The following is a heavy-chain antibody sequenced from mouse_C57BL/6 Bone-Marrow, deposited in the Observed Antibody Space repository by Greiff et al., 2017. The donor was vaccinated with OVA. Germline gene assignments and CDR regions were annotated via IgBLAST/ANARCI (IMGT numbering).Heavy chain of an antibody. CDR2: ISSGSSTI. V-gene: IGHV5-17*01. Sequence: EVKLVESGGGLVKPGGSLKLSCAASGFTFSDYGMHWVRQAPEKGLEWVAYISSGSSTIYYADTVKGRFTISRDNAKNTLFLQMTSLRSEDTAMYYCARRKLGRGYFDVWGTGTTVTVSS. J-gene: IGHJ1*03. D-gene: IGHD4-1*01. CDR3: ARRKLGRGYFDV. CDR1: GFTFSDYG.